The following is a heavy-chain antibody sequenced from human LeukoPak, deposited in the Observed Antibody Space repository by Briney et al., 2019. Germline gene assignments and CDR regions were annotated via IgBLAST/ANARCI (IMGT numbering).Heavy chain of an antibody. CDR1: GGSFSGYY. CDR2: INHSGST. D-gene: IGHD6-19*01. V-gene: IGHV4-34*01. J-gene: IGHJ4*02. CDR3: ARRGYSSRIRAFDY. Sequence: KTSETLSLTCAVYGGSFSGYYWSWIRQPPGKGLEWIGEINHSGSTNYNPSLKSRVTISVDTSKNQFSLKLSSVTAADTAVYYCARRGYSSRIRAFDYWGQGTLVTVSS.